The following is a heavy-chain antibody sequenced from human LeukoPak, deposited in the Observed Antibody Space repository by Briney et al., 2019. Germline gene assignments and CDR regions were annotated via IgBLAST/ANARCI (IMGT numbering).Heavy chain of an antibody. CDR3: ARGLTYDFWSGYYSGYFDY. CDR2: IYHSGST. CDR1: GYSISSGYY. Sequence: PSETLSLTCAVSGYSISSGYYWGWIRQPPGKGLEWIGSIYHSGSTYYNPSLKSRVTRSVDTSKNQFSLTLSSVPAADTAVYYCARGLTYDFWSGYYSGYFDYWGQGTLVTVSS. V-gene: IGHV4-38-2*01. J-gene: IGHJ4*02. D-gene: IGHD3-3*01.